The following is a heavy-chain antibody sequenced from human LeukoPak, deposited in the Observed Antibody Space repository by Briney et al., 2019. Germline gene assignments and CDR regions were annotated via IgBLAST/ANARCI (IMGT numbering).Heavy chain of an antibody. Sequence: SETLSLTCTVSGGPISSYYWSWIRQPPGKELEWIGYISASGSTNYNPSLKSRVTISVDTSKNQFSLKLSSVTAADTAVYYCARQIVVAPATMGFVGYNWFDPWGQGTLVTVSS. CDR1: GGPISSYY. CDR2: ISASGST. CDR3: ARQIVVAPATMGFVGYNWFDP. J-gene: IGHJ5*02. D-gene: IGHD2-2*01. V-gene: IGHV4-4*09.